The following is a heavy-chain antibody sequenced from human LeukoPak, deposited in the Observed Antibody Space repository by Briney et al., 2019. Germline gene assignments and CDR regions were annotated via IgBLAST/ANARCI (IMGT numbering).Heavy chain of an antibody. CDR3: ARVEGSVRSNCGGDCYSAR. V-gene: IGHV3-21*01. D-gene: IGHD2-21*02. CDR1: GFTFSSYS. CDR2: ISSSSSYI. J-gene: IGHJ4*02. Sequence: GGSLRLSCAASGFTFSSYSMNWVRPAPGKGLEWVSSISSSSSYIYYADSVKGRFTISRDNAKNSLYLQMNSLRAEDTAVYYCARVEGSVRSNCGGDCYSARWGQGTLVTVSS.